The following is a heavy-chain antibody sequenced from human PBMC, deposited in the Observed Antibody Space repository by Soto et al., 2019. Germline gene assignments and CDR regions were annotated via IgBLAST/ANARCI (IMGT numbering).Heavy chain of an antibody. CDR2: FDPEDGET. CDR3: ATVPRGYSYGFDY. Sequence: ASVKVSCKVSGYTLTELSMHWVRQAPGKGLEWMGGFDPEDGETIYAQKFQGRVTVTEGTSTDTAYMELSSLRSEDTAVYYCATVPRGYSYGFDYWGQGTLVTVSS. J-gene: IGHJ4*02. CDR1: GYTLTELS. V-gene: IGHV1-24*01. D-gene: IGHD5-18*01.